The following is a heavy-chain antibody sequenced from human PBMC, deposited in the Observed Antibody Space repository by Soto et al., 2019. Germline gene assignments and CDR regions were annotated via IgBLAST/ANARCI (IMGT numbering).Heavy chain of an antibody. V-gene: IGHV3-21*01. CDR3: ARDTSDLWEPDRYFQN. Sequence: GGSLRRSCAAYGFTFGTYSMNWVRQAPGKGLEWFSSISSSSSHTYYADSAKGRFTISRDNAKNSLYLQMNSLRAEDTAVYFCARDTSDLWEPDRYFQNWGQGTLVTVSS. CDR2: ISSSSSHT. J-gene: IGHJ1*01. CDR1: GFTFGTYS. D-gene: IGHD1-26*01.